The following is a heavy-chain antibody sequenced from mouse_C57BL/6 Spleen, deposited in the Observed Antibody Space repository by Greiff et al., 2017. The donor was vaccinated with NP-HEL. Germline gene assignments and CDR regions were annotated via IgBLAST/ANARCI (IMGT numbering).Heavy chain of an antibody. D-gene: IGHD2-3*01. J-gene: IGHJ2*01. CDR1: GFTFSDYY. CDR2: ISNGGGST. Sequence: EVQRVESGGGLVQPGGSLKLSCAASGFTFSDYYMYWVRQTPEKRLEWVAYISNGGGSTYYPDTVKGRFTISRDNAKNTLYLQMSRLKSEDTAMYYCARQRWLLIDYWGQGTTLTVSS. CDR3: ARQRWLLIDY. V-gene: IGHV5-12*01.